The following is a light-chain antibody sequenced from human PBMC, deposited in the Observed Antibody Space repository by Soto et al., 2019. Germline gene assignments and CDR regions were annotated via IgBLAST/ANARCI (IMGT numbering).Light chain of an antibody. V-gene: IGKV3-11*01. Sequence: EIVMTQPPATLSVSPGERATLCCRASQSVRTYVAWSPQKAGQAHRLLIYDASNRATGIPDRLSGSGSGKDFTLNISSLETEEVAVYFCQKRINWRSTFGGGTKVDIK. CDR3: QKRINWRST. J-gene: IGKJ4*01. CDR2: DAS. CDR1: QSVRTY.